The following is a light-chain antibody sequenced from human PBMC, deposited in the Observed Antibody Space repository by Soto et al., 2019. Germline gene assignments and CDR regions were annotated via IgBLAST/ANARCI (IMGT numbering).Light chain of an antibody. J-gene: IGKJ1*01. CDR1: QSVNSNF. V-gene: IGKV3-20*01. CDR3: QQYDRSPWT. CDR2: ATS. Sequence: EIVLTQSPGTLSLSPGERATLSCRASQSVNSNFLAWFQQKPGQAPRLLIYATSSRATDIPDRFSGSGSGTDFTLTISRLGPEDFAVYYCQQYDRSPWTFGQGTKVEIK.